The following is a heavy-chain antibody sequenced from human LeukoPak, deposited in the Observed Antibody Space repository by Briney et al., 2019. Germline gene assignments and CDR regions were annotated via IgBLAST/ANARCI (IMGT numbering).Heavy chain of an antibody. CDR2: ISWNSGSI. CDR3: AKDVGPRIMAI. D-gene: IGHD3-16*01. CDR1: GFTFDDYA. Sequence: GRSLRLSCAASGFTFDDYAMHWVRQAPGKGLEWVSGISWNSGSIGYADSGKGRFTISRDNAKNSLYLQMNSLRAEDMALYYCAKDVGPRIMAIWGQGTLVTVSS. J-gene: IGHJ4*02. V-gene: IGHV3-9*03.